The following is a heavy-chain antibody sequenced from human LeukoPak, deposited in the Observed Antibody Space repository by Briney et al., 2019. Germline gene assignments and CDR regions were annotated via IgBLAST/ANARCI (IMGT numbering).Heavy chain of an antibody. D-gene: IGHD5-18*01. CDR3: ARDRYSYRYDYYFDY. Sequence: PSETLSLTCTVSGGSISSHYWSWIRQPPGKGLEWIGYIYYSGSTNYNPSLKSRVTISVDTSKIQFSLKLSSVTAAYTAVYYCARDRYSYRYDYYFDYWGQGTLVTVSS. CDR1: GGSISSHY. V-gene: IGHV4-59*11. J-gene: IGHJ4*02. CDR2: IYYSGST.